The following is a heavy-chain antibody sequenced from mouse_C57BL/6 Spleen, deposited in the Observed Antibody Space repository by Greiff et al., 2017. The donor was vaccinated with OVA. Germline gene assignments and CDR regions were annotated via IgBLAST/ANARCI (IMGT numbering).Heavy chain of an antibody. CDR3: ARGGIYYDYDPGY. Sequence: EVKLQQSGPELVKPGASVQLSCKASGYTFTDYYMNWVKQSHGKSLEWIGDINPNTGGTGYNQKFKGKATLTVDKSSSTAYMELRSLTSEDSAVYYSARGGIYYDYDPGYWGQGTTLTVSS. CDR1: GYTFTDYY. J-gene: IGHJ2*01. CDR2: INPNTGGT. D-gene: IGHD2-4*01. V-gene: IGHV1-26*01.